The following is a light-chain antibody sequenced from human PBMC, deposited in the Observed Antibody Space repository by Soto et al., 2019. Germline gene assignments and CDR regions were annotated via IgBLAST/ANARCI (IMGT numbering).Light chain of an antibody. CDR1: QRVDRW. J-gene: IGKJ2*01. CDR3: QQYKDYTYT. V-gene: IGKV1-5*01. CDR2: DAS. Sequence: DIQMTQSPATLSASVGDRVTITCRASQRVDRWLAWYQQKPRQAPKLLISDASTLESGVPSRFSGSGSVTEFTLTITSLQPDDFATYYCQQYKDYTYTFGQGTRVESK.